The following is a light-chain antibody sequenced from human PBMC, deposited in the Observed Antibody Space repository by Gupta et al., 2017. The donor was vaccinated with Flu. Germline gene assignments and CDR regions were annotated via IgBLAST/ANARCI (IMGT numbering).Light chain of an antibody. J-gene: IGLJ2*01. CDR2: LNSDGSH. CDR1: SGHSTYA. Sequence: SSGHSTYAIAWHQQQPEKGSRYLMRLNSDGSHSKGDGIPDRFSGSSSGAERYLTISSLQSEDEADYYCQTWGSGIVFGGGTKLTVL. V-gene: IGLV4-69*01. CDR3: QTWGSGIV.